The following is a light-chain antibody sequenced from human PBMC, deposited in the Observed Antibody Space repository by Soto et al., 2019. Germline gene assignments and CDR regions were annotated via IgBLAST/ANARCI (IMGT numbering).Light chain of an antibody. Sequence: IVLTQSPGALSLSPVSRFTLSFRASQSVSTALDWYQQKPGQAPRLLFYGASNRDTGIPDRFSGSGSGTDFTLTISRLEPEDLAVYYCQQYGNTPRTFGQGTKVDIK. CDR3: QQYGNTPRT. J-gene: IGKJ1*01. CDR2: GAS. CDR1: QSVSTA. V-gene: IGKV3-20*01.